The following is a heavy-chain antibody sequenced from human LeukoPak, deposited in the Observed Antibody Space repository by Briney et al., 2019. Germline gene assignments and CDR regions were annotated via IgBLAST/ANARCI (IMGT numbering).Heavy chain of an antibody. J-gene: IGHJ5*02. CDR2: IYYSGNT. V-gene: IGHV4-30-4*08. CDR3: ARDLSPHGFDP. Sequence: SETLSLTCTVSGGSISSGDYYWSWIRPPPGKGLEWIGYIYYSGNTYYNPSLKSRVTISLDTSNNQFSLKLSSVTAADTAVYYCARDLSPHGFDPWGQGILVTVSS. CDR1: GGSISSGDYY.